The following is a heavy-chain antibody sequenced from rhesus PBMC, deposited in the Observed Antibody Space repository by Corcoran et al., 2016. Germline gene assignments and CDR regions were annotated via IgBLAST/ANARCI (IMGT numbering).Heavy chain of an antibody. CDR1: GVSLYGNY. J-gene: IGHJ5-2*02. V-gene: IGHV4-147*01. CDR2: ISGNTETT. CDR3: ARDAISLDV. Sequence: QVLLQESGPGLVKPSETLSLTCAVSGVSLYGNYWTWSRQPPGKGLEWIGYISGNTETTSYNPSLGGRVTISKDTSQNQYSLMLTSVTAADTAIYYCARDAISLDVWGRGILVTVSS.